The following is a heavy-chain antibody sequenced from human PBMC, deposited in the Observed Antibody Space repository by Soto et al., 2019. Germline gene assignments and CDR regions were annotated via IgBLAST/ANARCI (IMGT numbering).Heavy chain of an antibody. V-gene: IGHV4-59*08. Sequence: PSETLSLTCTVSGGSISNYYWSWIRQPPGKGLQWIGYIFSSGSTNYNPSLKSRVTISVNTSKNQFSLNLNSVTAADTAVYYCPRQRRDLDYWCQGSLVTVSS. CDR3: PRQRRDLDY. J-gene: IGHJ4*02. CDR2: IFSSGST. CDR1: GGSISNYY.